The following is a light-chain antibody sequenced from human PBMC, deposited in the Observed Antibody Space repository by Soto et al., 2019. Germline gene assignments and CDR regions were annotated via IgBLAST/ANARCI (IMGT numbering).Light chain of an antibody. CDR3: QKYNTCHPA. J-gene: IGKJ4*01. Sequence: EIVMTQSPATLSVSPGERATLSCRASQSVSSNLAWYQQKPGQAPRLLIYGASTRARGMPTRFSGSGSGTESNRTIRHLLSKVSAVYHFQKYNTCHPAFGGGTKVELQ. V-gene: IGKV3-15*01. CDR1: QSVSSN. CDR2: GAS.